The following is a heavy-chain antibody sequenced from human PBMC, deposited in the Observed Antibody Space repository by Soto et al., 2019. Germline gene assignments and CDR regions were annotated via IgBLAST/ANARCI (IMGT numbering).Heavy chain of an antibody. CDR2: ISSSSSTI. J-gene: IGHJ4*02. D-gene: IGHD3-22*01. V-gene: IGHV3-48*02. Sequence: GGSLRLSCAASGFTFSSYSMNWVRQAPGKGLEWVSYISSSSSTIYYADSVKGRFTISRDNAKNSLYPQMNSLRDEDTAVYYCARDPVMYYYDSSGSQWGQGTLVTVSS. CDR1: GFTFSSYS. CDR3: ARDPVMYYYDSSGSQ.